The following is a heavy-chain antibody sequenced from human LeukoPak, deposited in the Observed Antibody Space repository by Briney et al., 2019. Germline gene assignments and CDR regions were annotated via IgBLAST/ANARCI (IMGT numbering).Heavy chain of an antibody. CDR2: ISYDGSEK. CDR3: AREGSSGYYPY. CDR1: GLTFSSYP. D-gene: IGHD3-22*01. Sequence: QPGGSLRLSCAASGLTFSSYPMHWVRQAPGKGLEWLAVISYDGSEKHYADPVKGRFTISRDNSKNTVYLQMSSLRDEDTAVYYCAREGSSGYYPYWGQGILVTVSS. J-gene: IGHJ4*02. V-gene: IGHV3-30-3*01.